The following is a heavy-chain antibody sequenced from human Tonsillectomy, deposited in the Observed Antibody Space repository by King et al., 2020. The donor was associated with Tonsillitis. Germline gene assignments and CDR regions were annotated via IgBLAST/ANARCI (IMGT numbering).Heavy chain of an antibody. CDR1: GYSFTTYY. CDR2: IYPGDSDI. D-gene: IGHD6-19*01. Sequence: VQLVQSGAEVKKPGESLKISCTGSGYSFTTYYIAWVRQMPGKGLEWMGIIYPGDSDIRYSPSFQGQVTISADTSISTAYLQWSSLKDSDTAMYYCARLRGRYDYYFYGMDVWGQGTPVTVSS. V-gene: IGHV5-51*01. CDR3: ARLRGRYDYYFYGMDV. J-gene: IGHJ6*02.